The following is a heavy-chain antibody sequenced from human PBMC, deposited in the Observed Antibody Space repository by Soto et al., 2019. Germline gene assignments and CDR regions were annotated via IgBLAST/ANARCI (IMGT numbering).Heavy chain of an antibody. Sequence: SETLSLTCTVSGGSISSGGYYWSWIRQHPGKGLEWIGYIYYSGSTYYNPSLKSRVTISVDTSKNQFSLKLSSVTAADTAVYYCARARRDYYYYYYMDVWGKGTTVTVSS. CDR3: ARARRDYYYYYYMDV. CDR2: IYYSGST. CDR1: GGSISSGGYY. J-gene: IGHJ6*03. D-gene: IGHD2-21*02. V-gene: IGHV4-31*03.